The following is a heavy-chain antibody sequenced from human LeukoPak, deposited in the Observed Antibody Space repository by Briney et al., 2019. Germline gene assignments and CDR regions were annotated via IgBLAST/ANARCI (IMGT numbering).Heavy chain of an antibody. CDR3: ARDLQLWSLDY. CDR2: ISSSSSYI. V-gene: IGHV3-21*01. J-gene: IGHJ4*02. D-gene: IGHD5-18*01. Sequence: GGSLRLSCAASGFTFSSYSRNWVRQAPGKGLEWVSSISSSSSYIYYADSVKGRFTISRDNAKNSLYLQMNSLRAEDTAVYDCARDLQLWSLDYWGQGTLVTVSS. CDR1: GFTFSSYS.